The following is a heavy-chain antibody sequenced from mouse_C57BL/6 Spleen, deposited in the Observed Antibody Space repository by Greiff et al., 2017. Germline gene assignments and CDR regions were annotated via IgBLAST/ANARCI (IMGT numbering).Heavy chain of an antibody. CDR2: IDPSDSYT. CDR3: ARGGSYWYVDV. J-gene: IGHJ1*03. D-gene: IGHD3-1*01. CDR1: GYTFTSYW. Sequence: QVQLQQPGAELVMPGASVKLSCKASGYTFTSYWMHWVKQRPGQGLAWIGEIDPSDSYTNYNQKFKGKSTLTVDKSSSTAYMQLSSLTSEDSAVYYWARGGSYWYVDVWGTGTTVTVSS. V-gene: IGHV1-69*01.